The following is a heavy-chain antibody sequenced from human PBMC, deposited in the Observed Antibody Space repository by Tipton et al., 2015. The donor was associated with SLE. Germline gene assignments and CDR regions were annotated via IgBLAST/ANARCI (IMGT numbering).Heavy chain of an antibody. V-gene: IGHV3-21*01. CDR2: ISSSSSYI. Sequence: SLRLSCAASGFTFSSYSMNWVRQAPGKGLEWVSSISSSSSYIYYADSVKGRFTLSRDNAKNSLYLQMNSLRAEDTAVYYCARDLGIALYGMDVWGQGTTVTVSS. CDR3: ARDLGIALYGMDV. J-gene: IGHJ6*02. CDR1: GFTFSSYS. D-gene: IGHD6-13*01.